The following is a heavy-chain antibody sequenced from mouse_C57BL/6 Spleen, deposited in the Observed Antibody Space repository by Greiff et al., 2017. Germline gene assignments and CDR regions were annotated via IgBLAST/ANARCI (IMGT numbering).Heavy chain of an antibody. V-gene: IGHV1-18*01. CDR3: ARWNTTVVGAMDY. Sequence: EVKLVESGPELVKPGASVKIPCKASGYTFTDYNMDWVKQSHGKSLEWIGDINPNNGGTIYNQKFKGKATLTVDKSSSTAYMELRSLTSEDTAVYYCARWNTTVVGAMDYWGQGTSVTVSS. D-gene: IGHD1-1*01. CDR2: INPNNGGT. CDR1: GYTFTDYN. J-gene: IGHJ4*01.